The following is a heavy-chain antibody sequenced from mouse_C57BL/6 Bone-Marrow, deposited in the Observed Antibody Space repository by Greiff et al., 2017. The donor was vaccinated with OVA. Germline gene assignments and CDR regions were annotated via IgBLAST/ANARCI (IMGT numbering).Heavy chain of an antibody. CDR3: VRHGNGNSLYAMDY. J-gene: IGHJ4*01. Sequence: EVKLMESGGGLVQPKGSLKLSCAASGFSFNTYAMNWVRQAPGKGLEWVARIRSKSNNYATYYADSVKDRFTISRDDSESMLYLQMNNVKTEDTAMYYCVRHGNGNSLYAMDYWGQGTSVTVSS. V-gene: IGHV10-1*01. CDR1: GFSFNTYA. D-gene: IGHD2-1*01. CDR2: IRSKSNNYAT.